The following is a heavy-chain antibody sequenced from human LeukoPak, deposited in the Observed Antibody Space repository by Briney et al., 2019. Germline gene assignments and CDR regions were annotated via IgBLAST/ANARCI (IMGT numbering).Heavy chain of an antibody. J-gene: IGHJ4*02. CDR3: TRDDRDISGYWSTD. Sequence: GGSLRLSCAASGFTFSDAWMTWVRQAPGKGLEWVGRIKPTKTDGGAPYYAAPVKGRFTISRDDSTDRLYLQMNSLKTEDTAVYFCTRDDRDISGYWSTDWGQGTLVTVSS. CDR1: GFTFSDAW. V-gene: IGHV3-15*01. CDR2: IKPTKTDGGAP. D-gene: IGHD3-22*01.